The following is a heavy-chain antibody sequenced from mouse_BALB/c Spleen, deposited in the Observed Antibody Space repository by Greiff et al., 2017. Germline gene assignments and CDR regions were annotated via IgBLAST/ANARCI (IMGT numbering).Heavy chain of an antibody. J-gene: IGHJ4*01. Sequence: DVQLQESRLGPVKPSQSLSLTCSVTAYSITIGSYWNWFRQFPGNKLAWLGSISYDGSNNYNPSLKNRISITRDTSKNQCFLKLNSVTTEDTATYYCARAQYITTYAMDYWGRGSSVT. V-gene: IGHV3-6*02. D-gene: IGHD2-4*01. CDR1: AYSITIGSY. CDR3: ARAQYITTYAMDY. CDR2: ISYDGSN.